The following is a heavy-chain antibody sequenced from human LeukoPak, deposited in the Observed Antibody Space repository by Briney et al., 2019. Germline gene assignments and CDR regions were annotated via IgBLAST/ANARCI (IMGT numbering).Heavy chain of an antibody. CDR2: ISPGGGTT. D-gene: IGHD1-1*01. Sequence: GGSLRLSCAVSGFAFGSEAMSWVRQSPARGLEWVASISPGGGTTYYADYVKGRFTISRDNSNNSLFVQMNSLRAEDTAVYFCAKSRSGSANWALRIFDNWGQGTLVTVSS. V-gene: IGHV3-23*01. J-gene: IGHJ4*02. CDR1: GFAFGSEA. CDR3: AKSRSGSANWALRIFDN.